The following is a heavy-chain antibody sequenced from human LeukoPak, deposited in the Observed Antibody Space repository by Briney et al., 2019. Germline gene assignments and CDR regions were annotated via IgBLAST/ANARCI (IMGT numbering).Heavy chain of an antibody. CDR2: VYCNSGDT. J-gene: IGHJ2*01. V-gene: IGHV1-2*02. Sequence: ASVKVSCKASGYTFTGNYIHWVRQAPAQGLEGMGWVYCNSGDTNYAPRFQGRVSMNRGTYINTAYMDMSMLRSEDTAVCYCTRDVLLLGSHLEYFDFWGHGTLGTVSS. CDR3: TRDVLLLGSHLEYFDF. CDR1: GYTFTGNY. D-gene: IGHD3-10*01.